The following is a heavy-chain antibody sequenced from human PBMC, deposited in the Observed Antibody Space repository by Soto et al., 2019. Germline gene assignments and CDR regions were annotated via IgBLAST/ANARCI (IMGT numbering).Heavy chain of an antibody. CDR2: TYYRSKWYN. V-gene: IGHV6-1*01. CDR3: ARDSSGWYGYWFDP. CDR1: AA. D-gene: IGHD6-19*01. J-gene: IGHJ5*02. Sequence: AAWNWIRQSPSRGLEWLGRTYYRSKWYNDYAVSVKSRITINPDTSKNQFSLQLNSVTPEDTAVYYCARDSSGWYGYWFDPWGQGTLVTVSS.